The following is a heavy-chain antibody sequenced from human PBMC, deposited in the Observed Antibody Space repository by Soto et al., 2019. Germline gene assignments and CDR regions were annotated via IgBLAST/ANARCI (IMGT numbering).Heavy chain of an antibody. CDR1: GGSISSSSYY. CDR2: IYYSGST. Sequence: PSETLSLTCTVSGGSISSSSYYWGWIRQPPGKGLEWIGSIYYSGSTYYNPSLKSRVTISVDTSKNQFSLKLSSVTAADTAVYYCASEYYDFWSGYYYQNSFDIWGQGSMVTVSS. D-gene: IGHD3-3*01. CDR3: ASEYYDFWSGYYYQNSFDI. V-gene: IGHV4-39*01. J-gene: IGHJ3*02.